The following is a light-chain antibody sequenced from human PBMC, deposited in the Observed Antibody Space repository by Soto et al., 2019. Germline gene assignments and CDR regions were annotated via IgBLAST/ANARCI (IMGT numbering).Light chain of an antibody. CDR2: RNN. CDR3: AAWDDSLSGFYV. CDR1: SSNIGSNY. J-gene: IGLJ1*01. Sequence: QSVLTQPPSASGTPGQRVTISCSGSSSNIGSNYVYCYQQLPGTAPKLLIYRNNQRPSGVPDRFSGSESGTSASLAISGLRSEDEADYYCAAWDDSLSGFYVFGTGTKLTVL. V-gene: IGLV1-47*01.